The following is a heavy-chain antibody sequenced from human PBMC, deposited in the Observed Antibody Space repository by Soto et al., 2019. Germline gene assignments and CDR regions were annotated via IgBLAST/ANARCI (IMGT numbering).Heavy chain of an antibody. V-gene: IGHV4-30-4*01. D-gene: IGHD1-26*01. CDR2: IYYSGST. CDR3: ANGYSGSYMAVDYFDY. CDR1: GGSIGSGDYY. J-gene: IGHJ4*02. Sequence: SETLSLTCTVSGGSIGSGDYYWSWIRQPPGKGLEWIGYIYYSGSTYYNPSLKSRVTISVDTSKNQFSLKLSSVTAADTAVYYCANGYSGSYMAVDYFDYWGQGTLVTVSS.